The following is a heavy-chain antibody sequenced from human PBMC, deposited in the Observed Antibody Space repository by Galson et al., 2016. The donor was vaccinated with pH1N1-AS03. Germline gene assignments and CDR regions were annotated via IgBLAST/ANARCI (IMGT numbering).Heavy chain of an antibody. V-gene: IGHV3-21*01. D-gene: IGHD6-13*01. CDR3: ARDDSSSWDRYYYYGMDV. J-gene: IGHJ6*02. Sequence: SLRLSCAASGFTFSGYTMSWVRQAPGKGLEWVSFISSSSTYIYYADSLKGRFTIFRDNAKNSLYLQMNSLRVEDTAVYYCARDDSSSWDRYYYYGMDVWGQGTTVTVSS. CDR2: ISSSSTYI. CDR1: GFTFSGYT.